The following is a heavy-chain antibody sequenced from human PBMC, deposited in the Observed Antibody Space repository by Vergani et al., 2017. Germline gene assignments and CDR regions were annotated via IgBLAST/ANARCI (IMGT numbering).Heavy chain of an antibody. CDR2: IYYSGST. CDR3: ARHLAYCGGDCYPYYYGMDV. Sequence: QVQLQESGPGLVKPSETLSLTCIVSGGSISPYYWSWIRQPAGKGLEWIGYIYYSGSTNYNPSLKSRVTISVDTSKNQFSLKLSSVTAADTAVYYCARHLAYCGGDCYPYYYGMDVWGQGTTVTVSS. V-gene: IGHV4-59*08. D-gene: IGHD2-21*02. J-gene: IGHJ6*02. CDR1: GGSISPYY.